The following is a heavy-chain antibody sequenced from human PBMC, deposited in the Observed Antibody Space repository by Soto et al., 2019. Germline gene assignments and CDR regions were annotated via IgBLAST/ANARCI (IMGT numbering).Heavy chain of an antibody. CDR3: AKAQGITIFGVVITHDYYYYGMDV. D-gene: IGHD3-3*01. CDR1: GFTFSSYG. Sequence: PVGSLRLSCAASGFTFSSYGMHWVRQAPGKGLEWVAVISYDGSNKYYADSVKGRFTISRDNSKNTLYLQMNSLRAEDTAVYYCAKAQGITIFGVVITHDYYYYGMDVWGQGTAVTVSS. CDR2: ISYDGSNK. V-gene: IGHV3-30*18. J-gene: IGHJ6*02.